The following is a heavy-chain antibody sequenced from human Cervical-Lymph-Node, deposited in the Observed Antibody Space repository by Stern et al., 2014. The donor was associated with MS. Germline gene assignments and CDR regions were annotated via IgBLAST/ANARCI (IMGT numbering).Heavy chain of an antibody. D-gene: IGHD3/OR15-3a*01. V-gene: IGHV1-46*01. CDR3: ARGTGYSYYRDY. J-gene: IGHJ4*02. Sequence: QVQLVESGPEVKKPGASVTVSCTASGYTFTDYYLHWVRQAPGQGLEWMGLYTPSSCSTTYAQKFQGSVAMTTESSTSTLYMELSSLRSDDTAFYYCARGTGYSYYRDYWGQGTLVTVSS. CDR1: GYTFTDYY. CDR2: YTPSSCST.